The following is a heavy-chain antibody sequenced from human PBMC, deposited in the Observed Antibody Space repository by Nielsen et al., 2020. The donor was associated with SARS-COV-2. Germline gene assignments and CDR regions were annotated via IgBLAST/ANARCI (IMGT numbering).Heavy chain of an antibody. J-gene: IGHJ6*02. CDR1: GFTFSSYW. CDR2: INSDGSSP. D-gene: IGHD3-9*01. V-gene: IGHV3-74*01. CDR3: ARDLRYYDILTGYYRSQYYYYYGMDV. Sequence: GESLKISCAASGFTFSSYWMHWVRQAPGKGLVWVSRINSDGSSPSYADSVKGRFTISRDNSKNTLYLQMNSLRAEDTAVYYCARDLRYYDILTGYYRSQYYYYYGMDVWGQGTTVTVSS.